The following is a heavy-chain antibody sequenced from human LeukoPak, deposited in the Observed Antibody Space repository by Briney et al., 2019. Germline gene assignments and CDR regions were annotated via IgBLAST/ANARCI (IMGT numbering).Heavy chain of an antibody. D-gene: IGHD6-19*01. V-gene: IGHV4-31*03. Sequence: SETLSLTCTVSGGSISSGGYYWSWLRQHPGKGLEWIGYIYYSGSTYYNPSLKSRVTISVDPSKNQFSLKLSAVTAADTAVYYCARSVAGPGDFDYWGQGTLVTVSS. J-gene: IGHJ4*02. CDR1: GGSISSGGYY. CDR2: IYYSGST. CDR3: ARSVAGPGDFDY.